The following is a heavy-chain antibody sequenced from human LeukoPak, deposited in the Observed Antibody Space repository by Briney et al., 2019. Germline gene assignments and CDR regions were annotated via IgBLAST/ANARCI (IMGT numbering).Heavy chain of an antibody. Sequence: SGAPSVTSVPHLGAAIASNRTWIRQPPDKGLEWIGEIDHRGSTHYNPSLQSRVTISIDTSKNQFSLKVSSVTAADTALYYCARTRDGYLRYWSQGSLVIVSS. CDR1: LGAAIASN. J-gene: IGHJ4*02. D-gene: IGHD5-24*01. CDR2: IDHRGST. V-gene: IGHV4-34*01. CDR3: ARTRDGYLRY.